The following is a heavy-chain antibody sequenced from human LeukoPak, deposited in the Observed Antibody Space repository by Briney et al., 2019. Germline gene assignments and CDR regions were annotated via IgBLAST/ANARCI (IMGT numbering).Heavy chain of an antibody. D-gene: IGHD3-22*01. CDR2: ISWNSGGI. J-gene: IGHJ4*02. CDR3: AKGGSSGYSLDY. Sequence: TGGSLRLSCAASGFTFDDYAMHWVRQAPGKGLEWVSGISWNSGGIGYADSVKGRFTISRDNAKNSLYLQMNSLRAEDTALYYCAKGGSSGYSLDYWGQGTLVTVPS. CDR1: GFTFDDYA. V-gene: IGHV3-9*01.